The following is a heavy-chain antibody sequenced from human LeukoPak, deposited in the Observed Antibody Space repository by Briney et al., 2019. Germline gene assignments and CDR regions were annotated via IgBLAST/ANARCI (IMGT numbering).Heavy chain of an antibody. CDR2: ISTDNGDT. V-gene: IGHV1-18*01. Sequence: ASVKVSCKSTGYTFTTYGITWVRQAPGQGLEWMGWISTDNGDTNYAQKLQGRVIMTTDTSTSTAYMELRSLRSDDTAVYYCAREGLGELTLDCWGQGTLVTVSS. D-gene: IGHD3-16*01. J-gene: IGHJ4*02. CDR1: GYTFTTYG. CDR3: AREGLGELTLDC.